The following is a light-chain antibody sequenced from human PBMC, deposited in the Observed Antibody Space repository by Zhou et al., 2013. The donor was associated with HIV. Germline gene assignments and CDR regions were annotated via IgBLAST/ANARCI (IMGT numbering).Light chain of an antibody. CDR2: KAS. J-gene: IGKJ2*02. Sequence: DFQMTQSPSTLSASVGDRVTITCRASQSISSWLAWYQQKPGKAPKLLIYKASSLESGVPSRFSGSGSGTEFTLTISSLQPDDFATYYCQQYRTFGQGTKLEIK. V-gene: IGKV1-5*03. CDR1: QSISSW. CDR3: QQYRT.